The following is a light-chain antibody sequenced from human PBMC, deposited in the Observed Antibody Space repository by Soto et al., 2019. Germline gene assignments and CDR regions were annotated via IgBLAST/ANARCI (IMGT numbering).Light chain of an antibody. J-gene: IGKJ5*01. CDR2: GAS. CDR3: QQYETSPVT. CDR1: QFVSSRS. V-gene: IGKV3-20*01. Sequence: EIVLTQSPGPLSLSPGESATLLCMASQFVSSRSLAWYQQKPGQAPRLLIYGASTRATGIPARFSGSGSGTDFTLTITPLDTEDYAVYFCQQYETSPVTFGQGTRLYIK.